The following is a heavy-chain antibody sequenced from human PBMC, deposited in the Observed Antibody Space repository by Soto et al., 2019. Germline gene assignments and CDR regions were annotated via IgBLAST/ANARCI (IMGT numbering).Heavy chain of an antibody. CDR1: GGSVSSGSYY. Sequence: SETLSLTCTVSGGSVSSGSYYLSWIRQPPGKGLEWIGYIYYSGSTNYNPSLKSRVTISVDTSKNQFSLKLSSVTAADTAVYYCARVSSEGPSAYRCDYYFDYWGQGTLVTIFS. V-gene: IGHV4-61*01. CDR2: IYYSGST. D-gene: IGHD2-15*01. J-gene: IGHJ4*02. CDR3: ARVSSEGPSAYRCDYYFDY.